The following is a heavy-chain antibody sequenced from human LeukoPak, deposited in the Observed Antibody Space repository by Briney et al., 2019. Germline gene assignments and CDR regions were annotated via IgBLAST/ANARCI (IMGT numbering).Heavy chain of an antibody. J-gene: IGHJ3*02. D-gene: IGHD6-19*01. V-gene: IGHV4-34*01. CDR3: ARAPSSSGWYGGHDAFDI. Sequence: SETLSLTCAVYGESFSDYYWSWIRQPPGKGLEWIGEINHSGSTNYNPSLKSRVTISVDTSKNQFSLKLSSVTAADTAVYYCARAPSSSGWYGGHDAFDIWGQGTMVTVSS. CDR1: GESFSDYY. CDR2: INHSGST.